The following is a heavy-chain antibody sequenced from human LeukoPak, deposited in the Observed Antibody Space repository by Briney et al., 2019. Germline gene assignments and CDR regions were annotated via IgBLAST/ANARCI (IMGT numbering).Heavy chain of an antibody. CDR2: IWYDGSNK. D-gene: IGHD6-19*01. CDR1: GFTFSSYG. J-gene: IGHJ6*02. CDR3: ARGAVAGTVYYYYGMDV. V-gene: IGHV3-33*01. Sequence: GGSLRLSCAASGFTFSSYGMHWVRQAPGKGLEWVAVIWYDGSNKYYADSVKGRFTISRDNSKNTLYLQMNSLRAEDTAVYYCARGAVAGTVYYYYGMDVWGQGTTVTVSS.